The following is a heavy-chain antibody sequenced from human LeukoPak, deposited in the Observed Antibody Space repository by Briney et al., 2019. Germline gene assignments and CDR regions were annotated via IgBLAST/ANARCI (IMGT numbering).Heavy chain of an antibody. CDR1: GGSFSGYY. V-gene: IGHV4-34*01. D-gene: IGHD1-14*01. CDR3: ARGRGYNRNHYYFDY. Sequence: SETLSLTCAVYGGSFSGYYWSWIRQPPGKGLEWIGEINHSGSTNYNPSLKSRVTISVDTSKNQFSLKLSSVTAADTAVYYCARGRGYNRNHYYFDYWGQGTLVTVSS. J-gene: IGHJ4*02. CDR2: INHSGST.